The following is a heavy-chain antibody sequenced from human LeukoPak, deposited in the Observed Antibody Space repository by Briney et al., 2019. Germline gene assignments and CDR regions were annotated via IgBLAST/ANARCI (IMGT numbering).Heavy chain of an antibody. V-gene: IGHV3-33*08. CDR1: GFTFSSYW. D-gene: IGHD3-10*01. CDR3: ARSYGPYYFDY. J-gene: IGHJ4*02. CDR2: IWYDGSNK. Sequence: GGSLRLSCAASGFTFSSYWMSWVRQAPGKGLEWVAVIWYDGSNKYYADSVKGRFTISRGNSKNTLYLQMNSLRAEDTAVYYCARSYGPYYFDYWGQGTLVTVSS.